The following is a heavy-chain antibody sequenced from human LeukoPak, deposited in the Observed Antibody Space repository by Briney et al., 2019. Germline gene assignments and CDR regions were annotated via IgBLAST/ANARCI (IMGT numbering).Heavy chain of an antibody. Sequence: SQTLSLXCTVSGGSISSGDYYWSWIRQPPGKGLEWIGYIYYSGITYYNPSLKSRVTISVDTSKNQFSLKLSSVTAADTAVYYCARTAPYIVVVPAAIRRGWFDPWGQGTLVTVSS. J-gene: IGHJ5*02. CDR2: IYYSGIT. V-gene: IGHV4-30-4*08. CDR1: GGSISSGDYY. CDR3: ARTAPYIVVVPAAIRRGWFDP. D-gene: IGHD2-2*01.